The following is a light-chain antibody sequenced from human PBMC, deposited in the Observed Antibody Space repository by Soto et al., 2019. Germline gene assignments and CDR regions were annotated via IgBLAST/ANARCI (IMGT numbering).Light chain of an antibody. V-gene: IGKV3-20*01. CDR1: QSVSTNY. CDR3: QQYSNSPPWT. CDR2: GAS. Sequence: EIVLTQSPGTLSLSPGERATLSCRASQSVSTNYLAWYQQKPGQAPRLLIYGASSRATGIPDRFSGSGSGTDFTLTVSRLEPEDFAVYYCQQYSNSPPWTFGQGTKVDIK. J-gene: IGKJ1*01.